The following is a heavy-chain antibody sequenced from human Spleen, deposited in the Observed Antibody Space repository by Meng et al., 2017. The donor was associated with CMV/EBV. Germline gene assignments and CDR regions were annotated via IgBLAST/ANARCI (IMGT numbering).Heavy chain of an antibody. Sequence: SETLSLTCTVSGGSVTSGSHFWNWIRQPPGKGLEWIGYIYYSGSTHYNPSFKSRLTISIDTSKNQLSLNLSSVTAADTAVYYCAREIAAAGSGGTTDYWGQGTLVTVSS. D-gene: IGHD6-13*01. CDR2: IYYSGST. CDR3: AREIAAAGSGGTTDY. CDR1: GGSVTSGSHF. J-gene: IGHJ4*02. V-gene: IGHV4-61*01.